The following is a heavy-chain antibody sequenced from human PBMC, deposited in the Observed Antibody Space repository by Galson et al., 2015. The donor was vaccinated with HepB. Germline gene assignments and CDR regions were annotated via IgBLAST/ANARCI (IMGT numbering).Heavy chain of an antibody. Sequence: SLRLSCAASGFTFGDYGMNWFRQAPGKGLEWVGFIRSKAYDGTTEYAASVQGRFTISRDGSKSIAYLQMNSLKTEDTAVYYCTREGGGYGDYAVDFDYWGQGALVTVSS. CDR3: TREGGGYGDYAVDFDY. V-gene: IGHV3-49*01. J-gene: IGHJ4*02. CDR2: IRSKAYDGTT. D-gene: IGHD4-17*01. CDR1: GFTFGDYG.